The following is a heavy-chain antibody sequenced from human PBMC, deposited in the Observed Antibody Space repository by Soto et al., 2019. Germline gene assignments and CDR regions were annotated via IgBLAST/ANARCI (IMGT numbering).Heavy chain of an antibody. CDR2: IHGSGETA. CDR3: AKSQSRSYYTAFDV. CDR1: GFTFSTYP. J-gene: IGHJ3*01. V-gene: IGHV3-23*01. D-gene: IGHD1-26*01. Sequence: EAQLLESGGGLAQPGGTLRLSCVASGFTFSTYPMAWVRQAPGKGLEWVSTIHGSGETAYYADSVKGRFTISRDNSKNTVYLQMDSLRAAETAIYYCAKSQSRSYYTAFDVLGEGTVVTVS.